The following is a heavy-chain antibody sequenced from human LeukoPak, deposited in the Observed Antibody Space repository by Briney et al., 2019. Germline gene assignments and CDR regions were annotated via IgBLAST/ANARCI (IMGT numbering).Heavy chain of an antibody. CDR2: IYSGGST. V-gene: IGHV3-66*01. D-gene: IGHD6-13*01. CDR3: ARIKQQLVRFDY. CDR1: GFTFSSYA. J-gene: IGHJ4*02. Sequence: GGSLRLSCAASGFTFSSYAMSWVRQAPGKGLEWVSVIYSGGSTYYADSVKGRFTISRDNSKNTLYLQMNSLRAEDTAVYYCARIKQQLVRFDYWGQGTLVTVSS.